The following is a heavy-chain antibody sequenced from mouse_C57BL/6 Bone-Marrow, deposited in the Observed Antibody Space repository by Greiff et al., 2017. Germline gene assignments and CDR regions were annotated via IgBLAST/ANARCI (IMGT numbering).Heavy chain of an antibody. CDR1: GYAFSSSW. Sequence: QVQLQQSGPELVKPGASVKISCKASGYAFSSSWMNWVKQRPGQGLEWIGEIDPSDSYTNYNQKFKGKATLTVDTSSSTAYMQLSSLTSEDSAVYYCARVAIYYYGRSYWYFDVWGTGTTVTVSS. CDR3: ARVAIYYYGRSYWYFDV. D-gene: IGHD1-1*01. CDR2: IDPSDSYT. J-gene: IGHJ1*03. V-gene: IGHV1-50*01.